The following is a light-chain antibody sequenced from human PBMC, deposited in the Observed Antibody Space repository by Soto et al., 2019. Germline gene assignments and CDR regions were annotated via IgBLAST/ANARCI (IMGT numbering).Light chain of an antibody. Sequence: QAVVTQEPSLTVSPGGTVTLTCGSSTGAVTSGHYPHWFQQTPGQAPRTLIYDTSNKHSWTPARFSGSLLGGEAALTLSGAQPEDEAEYYCLLSYSDSRVFGSGTKVTVL. J-gene: IGLJ1*01. CDR3: LLSYSDSRV. CDR2: DTS. CDR1: TGAVTSGHY. V-gene: IGLV7-46*01.